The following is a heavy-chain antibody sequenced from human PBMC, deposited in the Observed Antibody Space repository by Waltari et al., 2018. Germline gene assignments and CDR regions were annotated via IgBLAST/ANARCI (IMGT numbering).Heavy chain of an antibody. V-gene: IGHV4-39*01. CDR3: GRIAFGDEGGYFQY. D-gene: IGHD4-17*01. CDR2: MQYRGST. J-gene: IGHJ1*01. Sequence: QLQLQESGPGLVQPSETLSLTCTSSGGSISTNYNWGWIRQRPGKGLEWMGNMQYRGSTFYNPSLESRVTISLDTWKNQFSLRLSSVGAADTAVYFCGRIAFGDEGGYFQYWGQGTLVTVSS. CDR1: GGSISTNYN.